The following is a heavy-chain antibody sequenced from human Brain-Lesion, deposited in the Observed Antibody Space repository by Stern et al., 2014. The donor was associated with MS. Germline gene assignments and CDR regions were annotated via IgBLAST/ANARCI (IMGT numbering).Heavy chain of an antibody. CDR3: ATLDFVRPAAGRGWFDP. J-gene: IGHJ5*02. V-gene: IGHV3-9*01. CDR1: GFIFDDYA. D-gene: IGHD3-3*01. CDR2: ITSDSGTI. Sequence: EVQLEESGGGLVHPGRSLRLSCAASGFIFDDYAIHWVRQAPGKGLEWVSGITSDSGTIVYADSVKGRFTISRDNAKNSLYLQMNSLRVEDTAFYYCATLDFVRPAAGRGWFDPWGQGTLVTVSS.